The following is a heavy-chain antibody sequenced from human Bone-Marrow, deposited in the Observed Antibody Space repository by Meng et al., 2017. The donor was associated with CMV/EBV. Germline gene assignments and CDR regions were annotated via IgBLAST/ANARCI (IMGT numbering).Heavy chain of an antibody. J-gene: IGHJ6*02. Sequence: GESLKISCAASGFTFSSYAMHWVRQAPGKGLEWVAVISYDGSNKYYADSVKGRFTISRDNSKNTLYLQMNSLRAEDTAVYYCARGPFRGCSSTSCYNYGMDVWGQGNTVTVSS. V-gene: IGHV3-30-3*01. CDR2: ISYDGSNK. CDR1: GFTFSSYA. CDR3: ARGPFRGCSSTSCYNYGMDV. D-gene: IGHD2-2*02.